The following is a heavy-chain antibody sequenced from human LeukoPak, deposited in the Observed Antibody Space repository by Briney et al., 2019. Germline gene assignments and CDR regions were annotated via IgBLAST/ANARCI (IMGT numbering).Heavy chain of an antibody. CDR3: ARAPLTAAVGSYYFDY. CDR2: IYYSGST. Sequence: PSETLSLTCTVSGGSISSYYWSWIRQPPGKGLEWIGYIYYSGSTNYNPSLKSRVTISVDTSKNQFSLKLSSVTAADTAVYYCARAPLTAAVGSYYFDYWGQGTLVTVSS. J-gene: IGHJ4*02. D-gene: IGHD6-13*01. V-gene: IGHV4-59*01. CDR1: GGSISSYY.